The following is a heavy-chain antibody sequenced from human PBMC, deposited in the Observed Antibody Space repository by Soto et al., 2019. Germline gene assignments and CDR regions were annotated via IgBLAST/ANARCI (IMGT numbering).Heavy chain of an antibody. V-gene: IGHV3-11*03. CDR3: ASGAETYLFDC. J-gene: IGHJ4*02. Sequence: PGGSLRLSCAASGFTFNNYHMHWVRQAPGKGLEWVSYISCNGNYKNYADSVKGRFTISRGNAENSLYLQMNSLRAEDTAVYYCASGAETYLFDCWGQGTLVTVSS. CDR2: ISCNGNYK. CDR1: GFTFNNYH.